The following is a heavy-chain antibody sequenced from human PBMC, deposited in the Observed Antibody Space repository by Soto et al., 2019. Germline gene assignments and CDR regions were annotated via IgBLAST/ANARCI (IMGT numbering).Heavy chain of an antibody. CDR3: ATVRVVVVAAKHNWFDP. Sequence: GASVKVSCKVSGYTLTELSMHWVRQAPGKGLEWMGGFDPEDGETIYAQKFQGRVTMTEDTSTDTVYMELSSLRSEDTAVYYCATVRVVVVAAKHNWFDPWGQGTLVTVSS. CDR1: GYTLTELS. V-gene: IGHV1-24*01. J-gene: IGHJ5*02. CDR2: FDPEDGET. D-gene: IGHD2-15*01.